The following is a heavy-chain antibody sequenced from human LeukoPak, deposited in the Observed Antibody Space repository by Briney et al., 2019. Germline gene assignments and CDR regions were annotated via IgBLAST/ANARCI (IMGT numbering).Heavy chain of an antibody. CDR2: INPNSGST. J-gene: IGHJ1*01. D-gene: IGHD6-13*01. CDR1: RYTFTGYY. Sequence: ASVKVSCKASRYTFTGYYIHWVRQAPGQGLEWMGWINPNSGSTNYAQKFQGRVTMTRDTSINTAYMELSRLRSDDTAVYYCARAVAAAGTGAEYFQHWGQGTLVTVSS. CDR3: ARAVAAAGTGAEYFQH. V-gene: IGHV1-2*02.